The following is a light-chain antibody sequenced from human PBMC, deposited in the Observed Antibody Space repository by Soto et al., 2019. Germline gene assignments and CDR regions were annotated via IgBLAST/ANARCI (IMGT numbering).Light chain of an antibody. CDR3: QKYDSAPWT. V-gene: IGKV1-27*01. CDR2: AAS. Sequence: DIQMTQSPSSLSASVRDRVTITCRASQGISNCLAWYQQKPGKVPKLLIYAASTFQSGVPSRFSGSGSGTDFTPTISSLQPQDVATYYCQKYDSAPWTFGQGTKVEIK. J-gene: IGKJ1*01. CDR1: QGISNC.